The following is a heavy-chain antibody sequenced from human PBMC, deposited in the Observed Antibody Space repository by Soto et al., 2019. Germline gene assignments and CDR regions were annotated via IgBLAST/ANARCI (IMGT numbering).Heavy chain of an antibody. CDR3: ARQASGYYYGWFDP. CDR1: GGSILDSTYY. CDR2: IFYSGGT. D-gene: IGHD3-22*01. Sequence: SETLSLTCTVSGGSILDSTYYWAWIRQSPGKGLEWIGTIFYSGGTFYTPSLKSRVTMSVDTSNNQFSLELSSVTAADTAVYYCARQASGYYYGWFDPWGQGTLVTVSS. V-gene: IGHV4-39*01. J-gene: IGHJ5*02.